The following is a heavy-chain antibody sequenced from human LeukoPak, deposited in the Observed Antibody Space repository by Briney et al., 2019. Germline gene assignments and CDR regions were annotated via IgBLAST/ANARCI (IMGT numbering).Heavy chain of an antibody. CDR1: GGSFSSHA. D-gene: IGHD4-23*01. V-gene: IGHV1-69*13. CDR3: ARGWLAESTVVTPYNY. J-gene: IGHJ4*02. Sequence: SVKVSCEASGGSFSSHAINWVRQAPGQGLEWMGGIIPIFGTANYAQKFQDRVTITAVESMSTVYMELSSLGSEDTAVYYCARGWLAESTVVTPYNYWGQGTLVTVSS. CDR2: IIPIFGTA.